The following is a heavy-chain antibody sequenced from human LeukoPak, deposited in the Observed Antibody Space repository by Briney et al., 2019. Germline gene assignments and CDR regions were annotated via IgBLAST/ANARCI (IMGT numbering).Heavy chain of an antibody. CDR3: AREGLESLRDWFDP. CDR1: GGTFSSYA. CDR2: IIPIFGTA. J-gene: IGHJ5*02. Sequence: SVKVSCKASGGTFSSYAISWVRQAPGQGLEWMGRIIPIFGTANYAQKFQGRVTVSTDESMSTAYMELSSLRSEDTAVYYCAREGLESLRDWFDPWGQGTLVTVSS. V-gene: IGHV1-69*05. D-gene: IGHD1-1*01.